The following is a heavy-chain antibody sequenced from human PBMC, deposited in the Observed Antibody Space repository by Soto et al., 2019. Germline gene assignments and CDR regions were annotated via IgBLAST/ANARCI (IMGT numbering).Heavy chain of an antibody. J-gene: IGHJ4*02. Sequence: QVHLQESGPGLVKPSETLSLTCTVSGGSITNYSWSWIRQPPGKGLEWIGYIYNRGTTNYNPSLKSRVTMLVDMSKNQFSLKLSSVTAADTAVYYCARHASGWYFDYWGQGTLVTMSS. CDR2: IYNRGTT. CDR1: GGSITNYS. CDR3: ARHASGWYFDY. V-gene: IGHV4-59*08. D-gene: IGHD6-19*01.